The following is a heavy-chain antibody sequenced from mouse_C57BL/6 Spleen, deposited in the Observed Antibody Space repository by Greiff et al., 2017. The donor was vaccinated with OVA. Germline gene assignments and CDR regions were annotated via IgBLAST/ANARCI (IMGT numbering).Heavy chain of an antibody. Sequence: EVQLVESGPELVKPGDSVKISCKASGYSFTGYFMNWVMQSHGKSLEWIGRINPYNGDTFYNQKFKGKATLTVDKSSSTAHMELRSLTSEDSAVYYCARSTTVYYFDYWGQGTTLTVSS. V-gene: IGHV1-20*01. CDR3: ARSTTVYYFDY. D-gene: IGHD1-1*01. J-gene: IGHJ2*01. CDR2: INPYNGDT. CDR1: GYSFTGYF.